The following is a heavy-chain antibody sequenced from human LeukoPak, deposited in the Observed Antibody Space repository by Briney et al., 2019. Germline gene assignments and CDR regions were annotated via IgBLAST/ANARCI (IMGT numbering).Heavy chain of an antibody. CDR3: ARFCSGGSCPDY. CDR1: GGSISSYY. D-gene: IGHD2-15*01. Sequence: SETLSLTCTFSGGSISSYYWSWIRQPPGKGLEWIGYIYYSGSTNYNPSLKSRVTISVDTSKNQFSLKLSSVTAADTAVYYCARFCSGGSCPDYWGQGTLVTVSS. CDR2: IYYSGST. V-gene: IGHV4-59*01. J-gene: IGHJ4*02.